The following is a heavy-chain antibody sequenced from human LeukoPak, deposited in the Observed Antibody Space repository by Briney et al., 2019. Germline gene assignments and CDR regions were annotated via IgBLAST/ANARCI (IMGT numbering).Heavy chain of an antibody. CDR1: GFTFSGSA. CDR3: TRIGSSGSLDY. D-gene: IGHD6-19*01. CDR2: IRSKANSYAT. J-gene: IGHJ4*02. Sequence: PRGSLRLSCAASGFTFSGSAMHWVRQASGKGLEWVGRIRSKANSYATAYAASVKGRFTISRDDSKNTAYLQMNSLKTEDTAVYYCTRIGSSGSLDYWGQGTLVTVSS. V-gene: IGHV3-73*01.